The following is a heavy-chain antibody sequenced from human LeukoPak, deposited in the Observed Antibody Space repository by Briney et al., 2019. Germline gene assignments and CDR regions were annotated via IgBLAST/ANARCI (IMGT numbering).Heavy chain of an antibody. CDR1: GYTFTSYD. D-gene: IGHD6-19*01. V-gene: IGHV1-8*01. J-gene: IGHJ4*02. Sequence: APVKVSCKASGYTFTSYDINWVRQATGQGLEWMGWMNPNSGNTGYAQKFQGRVTMTRNTSISTAYMELSSLRSEDTAVYYCARSSAVAGTANFDYWGQGTLVTVSS. CDR3: ARSSAVAGTANFDY. CDR2: MNPNSGNT.